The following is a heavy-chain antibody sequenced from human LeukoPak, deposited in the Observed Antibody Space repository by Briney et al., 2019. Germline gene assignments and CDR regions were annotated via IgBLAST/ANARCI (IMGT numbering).Heavy chain of an antibody. Sequence: PGGSLRLSCAASGFTFSSYTMNWVRQAPGKGLEWVSSITRSSNYIYYADSVKGRFTISRDNAKNSLYLQMNSLRAEDTAVYYCAELGITTIGGVWGKGTTVTISS. CDR2: ITRSSNYI. V-gene: IGHV3-21*01. CDR3: AELGITTIGGV. CDR1: GFTFSSYT. D-gene: IGHD3-10*02. J-gene: IGHJ6*04.